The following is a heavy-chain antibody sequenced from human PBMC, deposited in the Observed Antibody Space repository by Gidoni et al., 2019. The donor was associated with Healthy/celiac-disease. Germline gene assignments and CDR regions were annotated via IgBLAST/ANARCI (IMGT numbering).Heavy chain of an antibody. Sequence: VQLVQSGVGVKPPGTSVTVSCNTSAHTITSFGISWVRQAPGQGLEWLRRISANNNNTNYAQKLQGRATMTTNTSTSTAYMELRSLRSDDTAVYYWARGGSGWYYYFDYWGQGTLVTVSS. CDR1: AHTITSFG. J-gene: IGHJ4*02. D-gene: IGHD6-19*01. CDR2: ISANNNNT. CDR3: ARGGSGWYYYFDY. V-gene: IGHV1-18*01.